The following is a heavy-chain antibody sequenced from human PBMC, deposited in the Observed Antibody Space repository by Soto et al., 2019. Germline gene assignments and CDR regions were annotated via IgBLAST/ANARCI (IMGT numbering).Heavy chain of an antibody. Sequence: QVQLQESGPGLVKPSQTLSLTRTVSGGSISSGDYYWSWIRQPPGKRLEWIGYIYYSGSTYYNPSLKSRVTISVDTSKNQFSLKLSSVTAADRAGYYCARVGVRVVVTEIDYWGQGTLVTVSS. D-gene: IGHD2-21*02. J-gene: IGHJ4*02. V-gene: IGHV4-30-4*01. CDR2: IYYSGST. CDR3: ARVGVRVVVTEIDY. CDR1: GGSISSGDYY.